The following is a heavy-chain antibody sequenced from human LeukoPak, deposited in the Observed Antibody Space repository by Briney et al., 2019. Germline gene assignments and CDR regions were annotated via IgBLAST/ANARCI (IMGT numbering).Heavy chain of an antibody. V-gene: IGHV4-59*01. CDR2: IYYSGST. D-gene: IGHD5-18*01. CDR1: GDSLNSYY. Sequence: SETLSLTCTVSGDSLNSYYWSWIRQPPGKGLEWIGYIYYSGSTNYNPSLKSRVTISVDTSKNQFSLKLTSVTAADTAVYYCTKGRIQLGYGGQGTLITVSS. CDR3: TKGRIQLGY. J-gene: IGHJ4*02.